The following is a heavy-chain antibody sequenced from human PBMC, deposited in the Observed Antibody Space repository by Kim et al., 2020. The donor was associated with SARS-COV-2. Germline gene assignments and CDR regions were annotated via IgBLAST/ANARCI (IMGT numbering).Heavy chain of an antibody. Sequence: ASVKVSCKASGYTFTSYAMHWVRQAPGQRLEWMGWINAGNGNTKYSQKFQGRVTITRDTSASTAYMELSSLRSEDTAVYYCARDVRQWLVIDYWGQGTLVTVSS. CDR1: GYTFTSYA. D-gene: IGHD6-19*01. V-gene: IGHV1-3*01. CDR2: INAGNGNT. CDR3: ARDVRQWLVIDY. J-gene: IGHJ4*02.